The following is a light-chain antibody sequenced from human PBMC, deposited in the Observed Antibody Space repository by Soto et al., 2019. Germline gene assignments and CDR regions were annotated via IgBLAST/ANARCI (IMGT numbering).Light chain of an antibody. CDR2: DAS. Sequence: IVVTQSPATLSLSPGERATLSCRASRSVRTYLAWYQQKPGQAPRLLIYDASTRDYDVPARFSGSGSGTDFTLTISGLEPEDSAIYYCQDRSSWPLGTFGQGTKVDIK. CDR1: RSVRTY. CDR3: QDRSSWPLGT. J-gene: IGKJ1*01. V-gene: IGKV3-11*01.